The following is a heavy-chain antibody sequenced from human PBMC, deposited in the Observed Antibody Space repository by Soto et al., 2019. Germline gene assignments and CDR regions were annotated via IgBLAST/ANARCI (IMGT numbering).Heavy chain of an antibody. CDR1: GYIFTKSA. CDR3: ARDGVAAGNINFDY. V-gene: IGHV1-3*01. D-gene: IGHD6-25*01. J-gene: IGHJ4*02. Sequence: ASVKVPCNASGYIFTKSAMHWVRQAPGQRLEWMGWVSGGNGNTKYSPKLQDIVTITRDTSASTAYMELSSLRSEDTALYYCARDGVAAGNINFDYWGQGTLVTVSS. CDR2: VSGGNGNT.